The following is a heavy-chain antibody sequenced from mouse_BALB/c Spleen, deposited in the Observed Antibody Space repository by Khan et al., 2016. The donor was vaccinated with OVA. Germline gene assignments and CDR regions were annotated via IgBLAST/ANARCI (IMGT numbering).Heavy chain of an antibody. CDR1: GYTFTNYG. V-gene: IGHV9-3-1*01. J-gene: IGHJ4*01. CDR2: INTYTGEP. Sequence: QIQLVQSGPELKKPGETVKISCKASGYTFTNYGMNWVKQAPGKDLKWMGWINTYTGEPTYAGDFKGRFAFSLEASASLASLQINNLQNEDTATYFCARVLWLRPYYYAMDYWGQGTSVTVSS. D-gene: IGHD2-2*01. CDR3: ARVLWLRPYYYAMDY.